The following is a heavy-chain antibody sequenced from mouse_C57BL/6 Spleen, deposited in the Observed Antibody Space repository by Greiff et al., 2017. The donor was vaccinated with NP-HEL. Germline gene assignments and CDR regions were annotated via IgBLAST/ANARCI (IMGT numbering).Heavy chain of an antibody. CDR2: IDPNSGGT. J-gene: IGHJ4*01. CDR3: ARGAPFHYGNAMDY. V-gene: IGHV1-72*01. D-gene: IGHD1-1*01. Sequence: QVQLQQPGAELVKPGASVKLSCKASGYTFTSYWMHWVKQRPGRGLGWIGRIDPNSGGTKETEKFKSKGTLTVYKPSSTAYMQLSSLTSEDSAVYYCARGAPFHYGNAMDYWGQGTSVTVSS. CDR1: GYTFTSYW.